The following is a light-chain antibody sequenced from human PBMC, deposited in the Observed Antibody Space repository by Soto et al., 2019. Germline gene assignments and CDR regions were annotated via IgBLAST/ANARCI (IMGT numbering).Light chain of an antibody. J-gene: IGLJ2*01. CDR1: SSDVGSYDY. V-gene: IGLV2-14*01. Sequence: QSALTQPASVSGSPGQPITISCTGTSSDVGSYDYVSWYQQHPGKAPKLMIFEVSNRPSGVSDRFSGSKSGNTASLTISGLQDEDEADYYCSSNSRHSTPVVLGGGTKVTVL. CDR2: EVS. CDR3: SSNSRHSTPVV.